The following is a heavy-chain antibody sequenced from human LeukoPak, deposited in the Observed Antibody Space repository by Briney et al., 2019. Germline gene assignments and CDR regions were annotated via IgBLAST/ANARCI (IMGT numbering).Heavy chain of an antibody. D-gene: IGHD2-15*01. CDR1: GYTFTTYY. V-gene: IGHV1-46*01. CDR2: VNPSGGST. CDR3: ARAVVATSQFDY. Sequence: ASVKVSCKASGYTFTTYYLHWVRQAPGQGLEWMGIVNPSGGSTPYAQNFQGRVTMTGDTSTNTVYMELSSLRSEDTAVYYCARAVVATSQFDYWGQGTLVTVSS. J-gene: IGHJ4*02.